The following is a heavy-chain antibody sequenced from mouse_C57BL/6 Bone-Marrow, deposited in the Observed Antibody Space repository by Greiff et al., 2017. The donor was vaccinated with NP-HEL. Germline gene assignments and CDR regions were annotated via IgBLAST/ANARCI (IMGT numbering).Heavy chain of an antibody. Sequence: QVQLQQPGTELVKPGASVKLSCKASGYTFTSYWMHWVKQRPGQGLEWIGNISPSNGGTNYNEKFKSKATLTVDNSSSTAYMQLSSLTSEDSAVYDCARGNGNYLYYAMDYWGQGTSVTVSS. CDR1: GYTFTSYW. CDR2: ISPSNGGT. D-gene: IGHD2-1*01. CDR3: ARGNGNYLYYAMDY. V-gene: IGHV1-53*01. J-gene: IGHJ4*01.